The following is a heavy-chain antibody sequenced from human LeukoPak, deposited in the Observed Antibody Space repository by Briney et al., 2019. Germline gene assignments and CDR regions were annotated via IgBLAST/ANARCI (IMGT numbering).Heavy chain of an antibody. CDR1: GYTFTSYY. CDR2: INPSGGST. CDR3: ASSSSSVYFDY. D-gene: IGHD6-13*01. Sequence: ASVKVSCKASGYTFTSYYMHWVRQAPGQGLEWMGIINPSGGSTSYAQKLQGRVTMTRDTSTSTVYMELSSLRSEDTAVYYCASSSSSVYFDYWGQGTLVTVSS. J-gene: IGHJ4*02. V-gene: IGHV1-46*01.